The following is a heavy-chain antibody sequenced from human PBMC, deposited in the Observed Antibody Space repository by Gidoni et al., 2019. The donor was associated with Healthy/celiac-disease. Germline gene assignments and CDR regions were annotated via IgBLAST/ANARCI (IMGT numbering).Heavy chain of an antibody. CDR2: IYWDDDK. V-gene: IGHV2-5*02. CDR3: AHSVVDPPQKVWWFDP. Sequence: QITLKESGPTLVQPTQTPTLSCTFSGFSLSTSGVGVGWIRQPPGKALEWLALIYWDDDKSYSPSLKSRLTITKETSKNQVVLTMTNMDPVDTATYYCAHSVVDPPQKVWWFDPWGQGTLVTVSS. J-gene: IGHJ5*02. D-gene: IGHD2-21*01. CDR1: GFSLSTSGVG.